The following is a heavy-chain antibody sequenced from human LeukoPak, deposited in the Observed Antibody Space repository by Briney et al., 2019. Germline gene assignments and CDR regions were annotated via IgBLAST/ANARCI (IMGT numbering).Heavy chain of an antibody. CDR2: IHYTGTT. CDR3: ARGAGWYGS. J-gene: IGHJ5*01. V-gene: IGHV4-59*01. Sequence: SETQSLTCTVSGGSISPNYWSWLRQPPGKGLEWIGYIHYTGTTRYNPSLNGRVTISVDTSKNQFSLKLRSVTATDTAVYYCARGAGWYGSWGQGTLVAVSS. CDR1: GGSISPNY.